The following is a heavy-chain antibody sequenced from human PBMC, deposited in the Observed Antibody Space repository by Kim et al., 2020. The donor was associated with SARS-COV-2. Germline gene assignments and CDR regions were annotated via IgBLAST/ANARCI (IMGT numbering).Heavy chain of an antibody. Sequence: SETLSLTCAVSGGSISSSNWWSWVRQPPGKGLEWIGEIYHSGSTNYNPSLKSRVTISVDKSKNQFSLKLSSVTAADTAVYYCARAYKVLLWFGERDGGGMDVWGQGTTVTVSS. CDR1: GGSISSSNW. D-gene: IGHD3-10*01. CDR2: IYHSGST. J-gene: IGHJ6*02. CDR3: ARAYKVLLWFGERDGGGMDV. V-gene: IGHV4-4*02.